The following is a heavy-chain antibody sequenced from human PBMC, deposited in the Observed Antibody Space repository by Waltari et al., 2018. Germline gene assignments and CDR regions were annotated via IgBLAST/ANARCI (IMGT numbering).Heavy chain of an antibody. D-gene: IGHD3-3*01. J-gene: IGHJ3*02. CDR2: INPNRGGT. CDR3: ARDRIRGYDFWSGFYPDAFDI. V-gene: IGHV1-2*06. Sequence: QVQLVQSGAEVKKPGASVKVSCKASGYTFTGYYMHWVRQAPGQGLEWMGRINPNRGGTNYAQKFQGRVTMTRDTSISTAYRELSRLRSDDTAVYYCARDRIRGYDFWSGFYPDAFDIWGQGTMVTVSS. CDR1: GYTFTGYY.